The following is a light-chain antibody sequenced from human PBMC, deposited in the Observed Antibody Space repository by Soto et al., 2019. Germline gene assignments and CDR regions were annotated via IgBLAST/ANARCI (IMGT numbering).Light chain of an antibody. J-gene: IGKJ4*01. Sequence: DIQMTQSPSSLSASVGDRVTIACRASQSISNFLNWYQQEPGKAPKLLIYAASSFQSGVPSRFRGGGSGTDSTLTISSLQPEDFATYYCQQSYSGPLLACGGGTEVEVK. CDR2: AAS. CDR1: QSISNF. CDR3: QQSYSGPLLA. V-gene: IGKV1-39*01.